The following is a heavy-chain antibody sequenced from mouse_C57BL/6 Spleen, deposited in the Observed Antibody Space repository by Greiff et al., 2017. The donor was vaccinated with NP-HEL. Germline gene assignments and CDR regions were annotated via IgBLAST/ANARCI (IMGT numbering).Heavy chain of an antibody. Sequence: QVQLQQPGAELVMPGASVKLSCKASGYTFTSYWMHWVKQRPGQGLEWIGEIDPSDSYTNYNQKFKGKSTLTVDKSSSTAYMQLSSLTSEDSAVYYCATPDYCGSHYWGQGTTLTVSS. CDR2: IDPSDSYT. D-gene: IGHD1-1*01. CDR1: GYTFTSYW. CDR3: ATPDYCGSHY. V-gene: IGHV1-69*01. J-gene: IGHJ2*01.